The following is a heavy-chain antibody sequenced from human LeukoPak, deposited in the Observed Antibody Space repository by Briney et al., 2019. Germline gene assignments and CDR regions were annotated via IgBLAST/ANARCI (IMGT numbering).Heavy chain of an antibody. CDR2: IYYSGST. Sequence: SETLSLTCTVSGGSISSYYWSWIRQPPGKGLEWIGYIYYSGSTNYNPSPKRRVTTSVDTSKNQCALKMSSVTAADTTAYYCAGSIAVAGHYNYGMDAWGQKTTVTASS. V-gene: IGHV4-59*08. J-gene: IGHJ6*02. CDR1: GGSISSYY. CDR3: AGSIAVAGHYNYGMDA. D-gene: IGHD6-19*01.